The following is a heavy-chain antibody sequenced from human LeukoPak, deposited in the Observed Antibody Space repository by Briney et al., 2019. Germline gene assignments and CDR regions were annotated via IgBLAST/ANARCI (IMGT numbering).Heavy chain of an antibody. V-gene: IGHV1-2*02. CDR3: ARAAELYSSSSGWDYYYYYMDV. CDR1: GYTFTGYY. Sequence: GASVKVSCKASGYTFTGYYMHWVRQAPGQGLEWMGWINPNSGGTNYAQKLQGRVTMTRDTSISTAYMELSRLRSDDTAVYYCARAAELYSSSSGWDYYYYYMDVWGKGTTVTVS. D-gene: IGHD6-6*01. J-gene: IGHJ6*03. CDR2: INPNSGGT.